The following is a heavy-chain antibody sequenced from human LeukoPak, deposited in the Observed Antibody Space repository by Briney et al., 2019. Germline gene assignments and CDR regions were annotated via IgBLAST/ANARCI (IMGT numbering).Heavy chain of an antibody. CDR3: AREGSGSTPYYYGMDV. Sequence: PSETLSLTCTVSGGSISSDNYYWSWIRQPAGKGLEWIGRIYSSGSTNYNPSLKSRVTISVDTSKDQLSLKPSSVTAADTAVYYCAREGSGSTPYYYGMDVWGQGTTVTVSS. D-gene: IGHD6-19*01. CDR1: GGSISSDNYY. V-gene: IGHV4-61*02. J-gene: IGHJ6*02. CDR2: IYSSGST.